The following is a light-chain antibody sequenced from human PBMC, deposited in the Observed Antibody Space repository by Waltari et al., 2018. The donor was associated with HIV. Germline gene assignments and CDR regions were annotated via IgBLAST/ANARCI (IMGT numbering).Light chain of an antibody. J-gene: IGLJ2*01. V-gene: IGLV2-8*01. CDR2: DVT. CDR1: SSDVGAYNY. Sequence: QSALTQPPSASGSPGQSVTISCTGTSSDVGAYNYVSWFQQHPGKAPKLMIYDVTKRPLGVPARFSGSKSGNTASLTVSGLQAEDEADYYCASHAGSKDVFGGGTRLTVL. CDR3: ASHAGSKDV.